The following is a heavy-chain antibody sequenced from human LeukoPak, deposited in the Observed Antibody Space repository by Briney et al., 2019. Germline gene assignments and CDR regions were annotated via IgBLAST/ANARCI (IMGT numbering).Heavy chain of an antibody. V-gene: IGHV3-33*01. CDR1: GFTFSSYG. Sequence: SGGSLRLSCAASGFTFSSYGMHWVRQAPGKGLEWVAVIWYDGSNKYYADSVKGRFTISRDNSKNTLYLQMNSLRAEDTAVYYCARDAPITMVRGGTFDYWGQGTLVTVSS. D-gene: IGHD3-10*01. J-gene: IGHJ4*02. CDR2: IWYDGSNK. CDR3: ARDAPITMVRGGTFDY.